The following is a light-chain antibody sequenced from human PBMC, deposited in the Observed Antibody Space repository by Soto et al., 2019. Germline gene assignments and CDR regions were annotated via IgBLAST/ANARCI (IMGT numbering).Light chain of an antibody. Sequence: DIQMTQSPSSLSASVGDRVTITCQASQDISNYLNWYQQKQGKAPKLLIYDVSNLKTGVPSRFSVIVSGTEGTLTISSLKKDDGSTYDGQQYNNYLWTFCQGTKVDIK. V-gene: IGKV1-33*01. CDR3: QQYNNYLWT. CDR2: DVS. J-gene: IGKJ1*01. CDR1: QDISNY.